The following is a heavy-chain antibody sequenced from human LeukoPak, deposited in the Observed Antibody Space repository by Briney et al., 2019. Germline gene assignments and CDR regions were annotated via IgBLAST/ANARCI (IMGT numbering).Heavy chain of an antibody. Sequence: ASVKVSCKASGYTFTGYYMHWVRQAPGQGLEWMGWINPNSGGTNYAQKFQGRVTMTRDTSISTAYTELNRLRSDDTAVYYCASRRGIAAGMDVWGQGTTVAVSS. CDR3: ASRRGIAAGMDV. J-gene: IGHJ6*02. D-gene: IGHD6-13*01. CDR2: INPNSGGT. CDR1: GYTFTGYY. V-gene: IGHV1-2*02.